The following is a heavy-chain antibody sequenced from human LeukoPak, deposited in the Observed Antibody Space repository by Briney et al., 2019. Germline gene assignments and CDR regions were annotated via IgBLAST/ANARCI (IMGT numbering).Heavy chain of an antibody. D-gene: IGHD7-27*01. CDR3: ARDAKLGMWDY. CDR2: TYHSGST. Sequence: PSETLSLTCAVSGGSISSGGYSWSWIRQPPGKGLEWIGYTYHSGSTYYNPSLKSRVTISVDRSKNQFSLKLSSVTAADTAVYYCARDAKLGMWDYWGQGTLVTVSS. CDR1: GGSISSGGYS. V-gene: IGHV4-30-2*01. J-gene: IGHJ4*02.